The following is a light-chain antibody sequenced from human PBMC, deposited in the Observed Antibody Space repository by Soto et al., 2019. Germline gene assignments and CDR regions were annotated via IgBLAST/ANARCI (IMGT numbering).Light chain of an antibody. CDR3: SAYTVSRTYV. CDR1: SSDVGAYNF. J-gene: IGLJ1*01. V-gene: IGLV2-14*03. CDR2: NVY. Sequence: SALTQPASVSGSPGQSITISCTGTSSDVGAYNFVSWHQQHPGKAPKLMIYNVYDRPSGISYRFSGSKSGNTASLTISGLQGEDGADYYCSAYTVSRTYVFGTGTKVTVL.